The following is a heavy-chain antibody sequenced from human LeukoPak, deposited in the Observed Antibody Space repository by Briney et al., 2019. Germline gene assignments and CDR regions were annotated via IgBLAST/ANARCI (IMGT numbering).Heavy chain of an antibody. CDR2: IYSGGYI. CDR1: GFTVSSSY. Sequence: GGSLRLSCAASGFTVSSSYMIWVRQAPGKGLEWVSVIYSGGYIYYADSVKGRFTISRDNAKNSLYLQMNSLRAEDTAVYYCAELGITMIGGVWSKGTTVTISS. D-gene: IGHD3-10*02. V-gene: IGHV3-53*01. CDR3: AELGITMIGGV. J-gene: IGHJ6*04.